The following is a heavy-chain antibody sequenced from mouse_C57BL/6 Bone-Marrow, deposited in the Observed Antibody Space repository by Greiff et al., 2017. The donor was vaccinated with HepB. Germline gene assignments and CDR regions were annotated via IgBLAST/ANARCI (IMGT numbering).Heavy chain of an antibody. CDR1: GYTFTSYW. D-gene: IGHD1-1*01. CDR2: INPSNGGT. CDR3: ARGSSYYGSSYYFDY. J-gene: IGHJ2*01. Sequence: QVQLQQPGTELVKPGASVKLYCKASGYTFTSYWMHWVKQRPGQGLEWIGNINPSNGGTNYNEKFKSKATLTVDKSSSTAYMQLSSLTSEDSAVYYCARGSSYYGSSYYFDYWGQGTTLTVSS. V-gene: IGHV1-53*01.